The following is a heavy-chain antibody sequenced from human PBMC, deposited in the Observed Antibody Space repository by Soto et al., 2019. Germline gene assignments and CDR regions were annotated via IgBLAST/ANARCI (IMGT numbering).Heavy chain of an antibody. J-gene: IGHJ4*02. V-gene: IGHV1-18*01. CDR3: ARDVFY. CDR2: ISADAGYT. Sequence: QVQLVQSGAEMKKPGASVKVSCKASGYTFSSHGINWVRQAPGQRLEWVGWISADAGYTNYAQNLQDRVIMTTDTSTSTAYMELTSLRSDDTAVYYCARDVFYWGQGTGVTVSS. CDR1: GYTFSSHG.